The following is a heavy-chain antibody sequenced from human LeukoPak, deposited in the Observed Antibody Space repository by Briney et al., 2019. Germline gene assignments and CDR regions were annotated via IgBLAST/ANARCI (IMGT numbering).Heavy chain of an antibody. Sequence: GGSLRLSCAASGFTFSSYAMSWVRQAPGKGLEWVSAISGSGGSTYYADSVKGRLTISRDNSKNTLYLQMNSLRAEDTAVYYCAKDRGGSGYFDYWGQGTLVTVSS. CDR2: ISGSGGST. D-gene: IGHD1-1*01. CDR1: GFTFSSYA. J-gene: IGHJ4*02. CDR3: AKDRGGSGYFDY. V-gene: IGHV3-23*01.